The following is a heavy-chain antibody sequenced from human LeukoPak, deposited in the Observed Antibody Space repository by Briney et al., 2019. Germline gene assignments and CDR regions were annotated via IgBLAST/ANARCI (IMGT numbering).Heavy chain of an antibody. D-gene: IGHD5-18*01. CDR2: MNPNSGNT. Sequence: ASVKVSCKASGYTFTSYDINWVRQATGQGLEWMGWMNPNSGNTGYAQKLQGRVTMTTDTSTSTAYMELRSLRSDDTAVYYCARGELWDDYWGQGTLVTVSS. CDR1: GYTFTSYD. J-gene: IGHJ4*02. CDR3: ARGELWDDY. V-gene: IGHV1-8*01.